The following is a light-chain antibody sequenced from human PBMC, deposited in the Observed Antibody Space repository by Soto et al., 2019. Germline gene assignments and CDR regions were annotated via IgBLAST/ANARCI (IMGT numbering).Light chain of an antibody. V-gene: IGKV3-20*01. CDR1: ETVRRDY. CDR3: QPYVTSLT. CDR2: AAS. Sequence: EIVLTQSPGTLSLSPGERATLSCRASETVRRDYLAWYQQKPGQAPRLLIYAASSRATGIPDRFSGSGAGTDFTLTINRLEPEDLAVYYCQPYVTSLTFGGVTKVEIK. J-gene: IGKJ4*01.